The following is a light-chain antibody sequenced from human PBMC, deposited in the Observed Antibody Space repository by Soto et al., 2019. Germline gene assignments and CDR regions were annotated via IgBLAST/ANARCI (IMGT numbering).Light chain of an antibody. Sequence: QSALTQPASVSGSPGQSITISCTGTSSDVGFYNYVSWYQQHPGKAPQLMIYEVSDRPSGVSNRFSGSKSGNTASLTIAGLQADDEADYYCSSYTTSSTLVFGGGTKLTVL. CDR2: EVS. J-gene: IGLJ3*02. V-gene: IGLV2-14*01. CDR3: SSYTTSSTLV. CDR1: SSDVGFYNY.